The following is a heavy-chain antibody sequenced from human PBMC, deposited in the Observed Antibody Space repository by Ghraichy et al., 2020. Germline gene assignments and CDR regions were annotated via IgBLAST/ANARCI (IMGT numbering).Heavy chain of an antibody. J-gene: IGHJ4*02. V-gene: IGHV4-61*01. CDR2: IYHSGIT. CDR1: GDSVSSTNSY. Sequence: SETLSLTCTVSGDSVSSTNSYWSWVRQPPGEGLEWIAYIYHSGITVYNPSLKSRLTLSLDTSRNQFSLQLRSVTAADTAVYFCARTSLHYASDFWGQGTLVTV. D-gene: IGHD3-16*01. CDR3: ARTSLHYASDF.